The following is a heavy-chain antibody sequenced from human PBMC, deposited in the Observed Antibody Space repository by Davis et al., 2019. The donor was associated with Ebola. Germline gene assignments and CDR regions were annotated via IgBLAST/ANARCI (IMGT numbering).Heavy chain of an antibody. J-gene: IGHJ5*01. Sequence: PSETLSLTCTVSGGSVSSGSYYWSWIRQPPGKGLEWIGYIYYTGSTNYNPSLKSRVTISVDTSRNHFSLKLSSVTAADTSVYYCARESSASFESWGQGTLVTVSS. CDR2: IYYTGST. CDR3: ARESSASFES. D-gene: IGHD3-10*01. V-gene: IGHV4-61*03. CDR1: GGSVSSGSYY.